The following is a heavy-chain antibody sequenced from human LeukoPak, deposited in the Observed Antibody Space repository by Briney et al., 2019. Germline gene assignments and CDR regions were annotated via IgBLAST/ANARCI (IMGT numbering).Heavy chain of an antibody. CDR3: ARVTLGV. Sequence: GASVRVSCKASGYXFTGYYIRWVRQAPGQGLEWMGWISPSSGGTNYAQKFQGRVTMTRDTSISTAYMELSGLRSDDTAVYYCARVTLGVWGQGTLVTVSS. CDR2: ISPSSGGT. V-gene: IGHV1-2*02. CDR1: GYXFTGYY. D-gene: IGHD7-27*01. J-gene: IGHJ4*02.